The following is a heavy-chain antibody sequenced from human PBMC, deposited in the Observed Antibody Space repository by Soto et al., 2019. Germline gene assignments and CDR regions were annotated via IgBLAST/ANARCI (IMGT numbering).Heavy chain of an antibody. CDR2: INHSGST. J-gene: IGHJ5*02. Sequence: SETLSLTCAVYGGSFSGYYWSWIRQPPGKGLEWIGEINHSGSTNYNPSLKSRVTISVDTSKNQFSLKLSSVTAADTAVYYCARKVNPAWFDPWGQGTLVTVSS. V-gene: IGHV4-34*01. CDR1: GGSFSGYY. D-gene: IGHD2-21*01. CDR3: ARKVNPAWFDP.